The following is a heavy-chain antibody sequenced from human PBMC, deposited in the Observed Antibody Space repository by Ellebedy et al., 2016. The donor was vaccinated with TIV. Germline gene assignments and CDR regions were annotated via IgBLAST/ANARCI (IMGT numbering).Heavy chain of an antibody. CDR1: GFTFDDYG. CDR2: INWNGGST. D-gene: IGHD1-26*01. Sequence: GGSLRLSXAASGFTFDDYGMSWVRQAPGKGLEWVSDINWNGGSTGYADSVKGRFTISRDNAKNSLYLQMNSLRAEDTALYYCARSGSYYGRFDYWGQGTLVTVSS. J-gene: IGHJ4*02. V-gene: IGHV3-20*03. CDR3: ARSGSYYGRFDY.